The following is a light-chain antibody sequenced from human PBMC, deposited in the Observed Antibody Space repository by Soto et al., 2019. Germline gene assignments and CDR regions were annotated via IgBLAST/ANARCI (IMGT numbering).Light chain of an antibody. Sequence: QAVVTQPASVSGSPGQSITISCSGTSSDISDYNSVSWYQQYPGKAPKLILYDVSNRPSGVSNRFSGSKSGNTASLTISGLQTEDEADYYCSSSTNSNSRIFGGGTKLTVL. J-gene: IGLJ2*01. V-gene: IGLV2-14*01. CDR2: DVS. CDR3: SSSTNSNSRI. CDR1: SSDISDYNS.